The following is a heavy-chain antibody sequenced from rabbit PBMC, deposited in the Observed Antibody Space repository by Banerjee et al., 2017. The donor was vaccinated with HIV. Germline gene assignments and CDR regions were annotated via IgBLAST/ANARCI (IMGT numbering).Heavy chain of an antibody. Sequence: QEQLVESGGGLVQPGGSLKLFCKASGFDFSSYGVSWVRQAPGKGLEWIACTYAGSSGITYYASWAKGRFTVSKTSSTTVTLQMTSLTAADTATYFCARDLGGVNYYRLYSFMLWGQGTLVTVS. CDR3: ARDLGGVNYYRLYSFML. J-gene: IGHJ3*01. CDR2: TYAGSSGIT. V-gene: IGHV1S45*01. CDR1: GFDFSSYG. D-gene: IGHD1-1*01.